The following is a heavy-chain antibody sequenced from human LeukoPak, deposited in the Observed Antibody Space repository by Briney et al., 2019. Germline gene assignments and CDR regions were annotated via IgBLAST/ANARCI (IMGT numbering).Heavy chain of an antibody. J-gene: IGHJ4*02. Sequence: GGSLRLSCAASGFTFSSYGMHWVRQAPGKGLEWVAVIWYGGSNKYYADSVKGRFTISRDNSKNTLYLQMNSLRAEDTAVYYCARDPMSGWVSYFDYWGQGTLVTVSS. CDR3: ARDPMSGWVSYFDY. D-gene: IGHD6-19*01. CDR1: GFTFSSYG. V-gene: IGHV3-33*01. CDR2: IWYGGSNK.